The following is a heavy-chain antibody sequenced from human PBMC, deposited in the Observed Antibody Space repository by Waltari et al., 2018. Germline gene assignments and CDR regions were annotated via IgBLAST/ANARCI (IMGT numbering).Heavy chain of an antibody. J-gene: IGHJ4*01. CDR1: GYSISSGYY. CDR2: IYHRWNT. CDR3: ARDGNGGDY. V-gene: IGHV4-38-2*02. Sequence: QVQLQESGPGLVKPSETLSLTCTVSGYSISSGYYWVWIRQPPGQGLEWIGSIYHRWNTYHNPSLKSRVTISVDTSKNQFSLNLSSVTAADTAVYYCARDGNGGDYWGHGTLVTVSS. D-gene: IGHD3-16*01.